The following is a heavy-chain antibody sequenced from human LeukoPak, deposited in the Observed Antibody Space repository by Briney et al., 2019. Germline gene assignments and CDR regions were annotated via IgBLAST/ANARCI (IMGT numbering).Heavy chain of an antibody. Sequence: SETLSLTCTVSGGSISSYYWSWIRQPAGKGLEWIGRIYTSGSTNYNPSLKSRVTMSVDTSKDQFSLKLSSVTAADTAVYYCARGHSSGYFREPDHFDYWGQGTLVTVSS. CDR2: IYTSGST. V-gene: IGHV4-4*07. CDR1: GGSISSYY. CDR3: ARGHSSGYFREPDHFDY. J-gene: IGHJ4*02. D-gene: IGHD3-22*01.